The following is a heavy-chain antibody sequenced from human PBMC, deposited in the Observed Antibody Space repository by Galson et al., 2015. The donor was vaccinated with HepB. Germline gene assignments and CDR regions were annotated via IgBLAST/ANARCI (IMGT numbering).Heavy chain of an antibody. V-gene: IGHV3-33*01. Sequence: SLRLSCAASGFTFSRYGMQWVRQAPGKGLEWVADTRYDGRNKYYADSVRGRFTISRDNSKKTLYLQMDSLRDEDTAVYYCTGDRFETNPMDVVPGTIVKWGQGTLVTVSS. CDR2: TRYDGRNK. CDR3: TGDRFETNPMDVVPGTIVK. CDR1: GFTFSRYG. D-gene: IGHD1-1*01. J-gene: IGHJ4*02.